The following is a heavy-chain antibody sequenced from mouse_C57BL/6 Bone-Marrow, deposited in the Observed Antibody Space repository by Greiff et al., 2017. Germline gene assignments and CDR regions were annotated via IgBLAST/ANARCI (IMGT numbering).Heavy chain of an antibody. CDR2: IYPGSGST. Sequence: VQLHQSGAELVKPGASVKMSCKASGYTFTSYWITWVKQRPGQGLEWIGDIYPGSGSTNYNEKFKSKATLTVDTSSSTAYMQLSSLTSEDSAVYYCARYYDYPWFAYWGQGTLVTVSA. V-gene: IGHV1-55*01. CDR1: GYTFTSYW. CDR3: ARYYDYPWFAY. J-gene: IGHJ3*01. D-gene: IGHD2-4*01.